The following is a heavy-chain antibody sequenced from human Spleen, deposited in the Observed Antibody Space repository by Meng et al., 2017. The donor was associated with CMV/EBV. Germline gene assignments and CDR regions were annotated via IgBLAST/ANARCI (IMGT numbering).Heavy chain of an antibody. CDR1: GFTFSTYA. CDR3: ARDRYYDYVWGSYCTSDAFDI. V-gene: IGHV3-30*04. Sequence: SLKISCVASGFTFSTYAMHWVRQAPGKGLEWVVYMSFDGHSKYFADSVEGRVIISRDNPKYTLYLQMNSLRAQDTAVYYCARDRYYDYVWGSYCTSDAFDIWGKGTMVTVSS. CDR2: MSFDGHSK. J-gene: IGHJ3*02. D-gene: IGHD3-16*01.